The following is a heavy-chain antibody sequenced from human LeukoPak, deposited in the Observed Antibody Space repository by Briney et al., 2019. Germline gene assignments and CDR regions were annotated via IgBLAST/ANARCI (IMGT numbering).Heavy chain of an antibody. CDR2: IYYSGST. V-gene: IGHV4-59*01. CDR1: GGSINSYY. Sequence: SETLSLTCTVSGGSINSYYWSWIRQPPGKGLEWIGYIYYSGSTNYNPSLKSRVTISVDTSKNQFSLKLSSVTAADTAVYYCARDGASYWYFDLWGRGALVTVSS. J-gene: IGHJ2*01. CDR3: ARDGASYWYFDL. D-gene: IGHD3-10*01.